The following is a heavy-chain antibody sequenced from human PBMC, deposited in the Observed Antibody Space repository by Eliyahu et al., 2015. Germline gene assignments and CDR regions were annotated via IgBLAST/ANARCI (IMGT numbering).Heavy chain of an antibody. CDR3: ASLRLNRRQLPGTARYYYYYNMDV. D-gene: IGHD2-2*01. Sequence: QVQLQQWGAGLLKPSETLSLTCAVYGGSFSGYYWNWXRQPPGXGLEWIGEINHSGGTNYNRSLKSRVTISVDTSKKQFSLKLSSVTAADTAVYYCASLRLNRRQLPGTARYYYYYNMDVWGQGTTVTVSS. J-gene: IGHJ6*02. CDR1: GGSFSGYY. V-gene: IGHV4-34*01. CDR2: INHSGGT.